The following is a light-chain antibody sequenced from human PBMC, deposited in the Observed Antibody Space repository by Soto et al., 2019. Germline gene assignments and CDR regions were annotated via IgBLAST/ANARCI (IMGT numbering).Light chain of an antibody. CDR2: STT. CDR1: TGAVTSGYY. Sequence: QAVVTQEPSLTVSPGGTVTLTCASSTGAVTSGYYPNWFQQKPGQAPRALIYSTTYKHSWTPARFSGSLLGDKAALTLSDVQPEDEAEYYCLLYYGGALVFGGGTKAHRP. J-gene: IGLJ3*02. V-gene: IGLV7-43*01. CDR3: LLYYGGALV.